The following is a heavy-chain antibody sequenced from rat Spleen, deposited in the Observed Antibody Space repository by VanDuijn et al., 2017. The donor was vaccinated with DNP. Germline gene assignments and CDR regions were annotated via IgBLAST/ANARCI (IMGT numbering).Heavy chain of an antibody. D-gene: IGHD1-2*01. J-gene: IGHJ3*01. CDR3: ARSAAGIAY. CDR1: GFTFSNYA. Sequence: EVQLVESGGGLVQPGRSLKLSCAASGFTFSNYAMAWVRQAPTKGLEWVASITNSGDSTYYRDSVKGRFTISRDNAKNTLNLQMNSLRSEDTATYYCARSAAGIAYWGQGTLVTVSS. CDR2: ITNSGDST. V-gene: IGHV5S13*01.